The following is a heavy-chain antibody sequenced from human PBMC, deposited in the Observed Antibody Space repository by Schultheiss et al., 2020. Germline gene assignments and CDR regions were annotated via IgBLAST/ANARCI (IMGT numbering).Heavy chain of an antibody. CDR1: GGSISSYY. V-gene: IGHV4-59*05. CDR2: IYYSGST. CDR3: ARLHRLTIFGVVIRPVWSY. Sequence: SATLSLTCTVSGGSISSYYWSWIRQPAGKGLEWIGRIYYSGSTYYNPSLKSRVTISVDTSKNQFSLKLSSVTAADTAVYYCARLHRLTIFGVVIRPVWSYWGQGTLVNGCS. D-gene: IGHD3-3*01. J-gene: IGHJ4*02.